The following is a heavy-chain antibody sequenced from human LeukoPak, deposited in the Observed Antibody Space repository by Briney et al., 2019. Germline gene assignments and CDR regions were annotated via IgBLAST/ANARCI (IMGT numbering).Heavy chain of an antibody. CDR3: ARELPRLRYFDWLSDDDAFDI. V-gene: IGHV4-34*01. D-gene: IGHD3-9*01. Sequence: PSETLSLTCAVYGGSFSGYYWSRIRQPPGKGLEWIGEINHSGSTNYNPSLKSRVTISVDTSKNQFSLKLSSVTAADTAVYYCARELPRLRYFDWLSDDDAFDIWGQGTMVTVSS. CDR2: INHSGST. CDR1: GGSFSGYY. J-gene: IGHJ3*02.